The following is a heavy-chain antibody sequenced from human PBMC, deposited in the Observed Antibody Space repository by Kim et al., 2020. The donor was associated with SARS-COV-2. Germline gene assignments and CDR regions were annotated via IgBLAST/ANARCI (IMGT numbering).Heavy chain of an antibody. CDR3: ARLSSWPDY. J-gene: IGHJ4*02. Sequence: STSYEQKFQGRVTMTRDTSTSTVYMELSSLRSEDTAVYYCARLSSWPDYWGQGTLVTVSS. D-gene: IGHD6-13*01. V-gene: IGHV1-46*01. CDR2: ST.